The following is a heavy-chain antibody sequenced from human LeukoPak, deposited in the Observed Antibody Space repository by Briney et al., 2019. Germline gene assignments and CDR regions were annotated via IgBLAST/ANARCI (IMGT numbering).Heavy chain of an antibody. CDR1: GFTVSSNY. D-gene: IGHD2-21*02. J-gene: IGHJ4*02. CDR3: ATVDVPVGTGVRGLFDY. CDR2: IYSGGST. V-gene: IGHV3-53*01. Sequence: GGSLGLSCAGSGFTVSSNYMSWVRQASGKGLEWVSIIYSGGSTYYADSVKGRFSISRDNSKNTLFLQMNSLRAEDTAVYYCATVDVPVGTGVRGLFDYWGQGTLVTVSS.